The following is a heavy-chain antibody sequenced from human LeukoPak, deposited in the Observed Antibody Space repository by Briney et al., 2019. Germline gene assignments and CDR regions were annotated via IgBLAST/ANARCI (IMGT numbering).Heavy chain of an antibody. CDR1: GFTVSDYY. CDR3: AFNSGYSSAWSPDY. CDR2: IYRGGFT. J-gene: IGHJ4*02. V-gene: IGHV3-66*01. Sequence: GGSLRLSCAASGFTVSDYYMNWVRQAPGKGLEWVSVIYRGGFTYYADSVKGRFTISRDNAKNSLYLQMNSLRAEDTAVYYCAFNSGYSSAWSPDYWGQGTLVTVSS. D-gene: IGHD6-19*01.